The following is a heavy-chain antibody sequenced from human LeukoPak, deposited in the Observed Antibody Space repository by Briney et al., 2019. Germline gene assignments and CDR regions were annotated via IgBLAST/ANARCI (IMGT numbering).Heavy chain of an antibody. CDR1: GYTFSSYY. J-gene: IGHJ4*02. CDR3: ARGRPYTAMD. D-gene: IGHD5-18*01. CDR2: IINPSGGST. Sequence: ASVKVSCKASGYTFSSYYMHRVRQAPGQGLEWMGIIINPSGGSTSYAQKFQGRVTMTRDMSTSTVYMELSSLRSGDTAVYYCARGRPYTAMDWGQGTLVTVSS. V-gene: IGHV1-46*01.